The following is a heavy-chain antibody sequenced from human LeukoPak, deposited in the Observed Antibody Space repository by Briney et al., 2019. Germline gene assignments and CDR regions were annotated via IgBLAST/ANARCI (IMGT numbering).Heavy chain of an antibody. CDR2: ISGSGGST. D-gene: IGHD6-19*01. Sequence: GGSLRLSCAASGFTFSAYAMSWVRQAPGKGLEWVSAISGSGGSTYYADSVKGRFTISRDNSKNTLYLQMNSLRAEDTAVYYCANSPGAVGRSFDYWGQGTLVTVSS. CDR1: GFTFSAYA. J-gene: IGHJ4*02. V-gene: IGHV3-23*01. CDR3: ANSPGAVGRSFDY.